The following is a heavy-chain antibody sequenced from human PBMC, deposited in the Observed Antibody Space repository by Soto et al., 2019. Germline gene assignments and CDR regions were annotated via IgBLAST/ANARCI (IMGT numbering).Heavy chain of an antibody. CDR1: GGSISSGGYY. D-gene: IGHD3-10*01. V-gene: IGHV4-31*03. J-gene: IGHJ6*02. CDR2: IYYSGST. CDR3: ARDRRFGELLPAPYGMDV. Sequence: SETLSLTCTVSGGSISSGGYYWSWIRQHPGKGLEWIGYIYYSGSTYYNPSLKSRVTISVDTSKNQFSLKLSSVTAADTAVYYCARDRRFGELLPAPYGMDVWGQGTTVTVSS.